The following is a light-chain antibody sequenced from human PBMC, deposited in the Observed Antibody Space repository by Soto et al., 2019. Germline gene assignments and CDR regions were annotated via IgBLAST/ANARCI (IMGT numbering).Light chain of an antibody. CDR1: QSISTW. Sequence: DIQMTQSPSTLSASVGDRVTITCRASQSISTWLAWYQQKPGKAPKLLIYDASSLQSGVPSRFSGSGSGTDFTLTISRLQPDDFATYYCQQYNTYPWTFGQGAKVDIK. CDR2: DAS. V-gene: IGKV1-5*01. J-gene: IGKJ1*01. CDR3: QQYNTYPWT.